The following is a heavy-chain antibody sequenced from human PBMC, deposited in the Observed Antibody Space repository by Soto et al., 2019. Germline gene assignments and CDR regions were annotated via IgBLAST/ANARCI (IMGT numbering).Heavy chain of an antibody. CDR1: GYSLSSFG. Sequence: ASVKVSCKASGYSLSSFGISWVRQAPGQGLEWVGWVSVPSGDTSSAQNFQGRVTVTTDTSTSTAYMEVGSLRSDDTAVYYCARTCRSGGSCYLEYWGEGTLVTVS. D-gene: IGHD2-15*01. CDR3: ARTCRSGGSCYLEY. V-gene: IGHV1-18*01. J-gene: IGHJ4*02. CDR2: VSVPSGDT.